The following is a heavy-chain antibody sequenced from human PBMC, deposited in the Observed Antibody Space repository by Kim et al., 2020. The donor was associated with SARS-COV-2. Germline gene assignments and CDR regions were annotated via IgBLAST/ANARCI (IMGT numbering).Heavy chain of an antibody. J-gene: IGHJ4*02. Sequence: PPHKGRVTISVDTSKNQFSLKLGSVTAADTAVYYCARARITMIVVVKYFDYWGRGTLVTVSS. D-gene: IGHD3-22*01. CDR3: ARARITMIVVVKYFDY. V-gene: IGHV4-31*02.